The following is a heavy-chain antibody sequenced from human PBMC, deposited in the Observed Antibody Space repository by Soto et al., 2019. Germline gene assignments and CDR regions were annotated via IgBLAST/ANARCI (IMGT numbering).Heavy chain of an antibody. CDR1: GFSFSDYE. CDR3: AIIPDIVVGWFDP. CDR2: ISTTGNAV. D-gene: IGHD2-15*01. J-gene: IGHJ5*02. V-gene: IGHV3-48*03. Sequence: PGGSLRLSCVASGFSFSDYELNWVRQAPGKGLEWVAYISTTGNAVSYADSVKGRFTISRDDAKHSLYLQMNNLRAEDTAVYYCAIIPDIVVGWFDPWGQGTLVTVSS.